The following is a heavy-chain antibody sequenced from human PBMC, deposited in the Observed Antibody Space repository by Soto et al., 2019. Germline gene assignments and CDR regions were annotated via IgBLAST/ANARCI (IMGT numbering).Heavy chain of an antibody. CDR3: ARDQLEGNWFDP. D-gene: IGHD1-1*01. J-gene: IGHJ5*02. V-gene: IGHV4-30-2*01. CDR2: IYPGGST. Sequence: QLQLQESGSGLVRPSQTLFLTCAVSGGSISSGGYSWNWIRQPPGKGMEWIGYIYPGGSTLYNPSLKSRATISVDKSKNHFSVELSSVTAADTAVYYCARDQLEGNWFDPWGQGTLVTVSS. CDR1: GGSISSGGYS.